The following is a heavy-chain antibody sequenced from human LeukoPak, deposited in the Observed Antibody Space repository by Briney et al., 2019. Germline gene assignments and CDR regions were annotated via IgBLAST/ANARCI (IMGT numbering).Heavy chain of an antibody. J-gene: IGHJ4*02. Sequence: GGSLRLSCAASGFTFSDYWMSWVRQAPGKGLEWMANIKQDGGEKFYVDSVKGRFTISRNSAKNSLYLQMNSLRAEDTAVYYCARDWDGYSSSWPDYWGQGTLVTVSS. CDR3: ARDWDGYSSSWPDY. CDR1: GFTFSDYW. V-gene: IGHV3-7*03. D-gene: IGHD6-13*01. CDR2: IKQDGGEK.